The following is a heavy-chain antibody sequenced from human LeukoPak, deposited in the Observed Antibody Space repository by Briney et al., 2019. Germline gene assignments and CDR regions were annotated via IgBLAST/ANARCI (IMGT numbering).Heavy chain of an antibody. V-gene: IGHV4-59*01. CDR3: AREEAVMGFDH. D-gene: IGHD3-16*01. CDR2: IYYSGST. J-gene: IGHJ4*02. CDR1: GGSISSYY. Sequence: SETLSLTCTVSGGSISSYYWSWIRQPPGKGLEWIGYIYYSGSTNYNPSLKSRVTISVDTSKNQFSLKLSSVTAADTAVYYCAREEAVMGFDHWGQGTLVTVSS.